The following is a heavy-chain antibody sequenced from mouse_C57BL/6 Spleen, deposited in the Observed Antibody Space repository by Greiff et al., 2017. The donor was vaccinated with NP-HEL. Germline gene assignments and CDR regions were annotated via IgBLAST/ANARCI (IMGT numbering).Heavy chain of an antibody. D-gene: IGHD2-4*01. J-gene: IGHJ3*01. CDR1: GYAFSSSW. Sequence: QVQLQQSGPELVKPGASVKISCKASGYAFSSSWMNWVKQRPGKGLEWIGRMYPGDGDTNYNGKFKGKATLTADKSSSTAYMQLSSLTSEDSAVYFCAYDYDWFAYWGQGTLVTVSA. CDR3: AYDYDWFAY. CDR2: MYPGDGDT. V-gene: IGHV1-82*01.